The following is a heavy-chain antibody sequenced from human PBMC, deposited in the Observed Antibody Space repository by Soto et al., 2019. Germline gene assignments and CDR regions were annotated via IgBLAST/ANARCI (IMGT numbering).Heavy chain of an antibody. CDR1: GYTFTGYY. D-gene: IGHD1-26*01. CDR2: INPNSGGT. Sequence: ASVKVSCKASGYTFTGYYMHWVRQAPGQGLEWMGWINPNSGGTNYAQKFQGWVTMTRDTSISTAYMELSRLRSDDTAVYYCARDGPEVGYYYYGMDVWGQGTTVTVSS. V-gene: IGHV1-2*04. J-gene: IGHJ6*02. CDR3: ARDGPEVGYYYYGMDV.